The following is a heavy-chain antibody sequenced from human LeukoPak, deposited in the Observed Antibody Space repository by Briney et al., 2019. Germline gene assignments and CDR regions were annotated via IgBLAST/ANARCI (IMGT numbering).Heavy chain of an antibody. CDR2: INHSGST. D-gene: IGHD3-9*01. V-gene: IGHV4-34*01. CDR1: GGPFSGYY. J-gene: IGHJ4*02. CDR3: ARLTYYDISLDVTTGYYFDY. Sequence: SETLSLTCAVYGGPFSGYYWSWIRQPPGKGLEWIGEINHSGSTNYNPSLKSRVTISVDTSKNQFSLKLSSVTAADTAVYYCARLTYYDISLDVTTGYYFDYWGQGTLVTVSS.